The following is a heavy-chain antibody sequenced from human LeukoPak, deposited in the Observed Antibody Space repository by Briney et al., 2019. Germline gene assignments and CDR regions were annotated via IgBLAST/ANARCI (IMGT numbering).Heavy chain of an antibody. CDR3: ARGATVTTLDY. J-gene: IGHJ4*02. D-gene: IGHD4-17*01. V-gene: IGHV4-31*03. Sequence: PSETLSLTCTVSGGSISSGAYYWSWIRQHPGKGLEWIGYIYYSGSSYYNPSLKSRVTMSVDTSKNQFFLKLSLVTAADAAGYFXARGATVTTLDYWGQGTLVTVSS. CDR1: GGSISSGAYY. CDR2: IYYSGSS.